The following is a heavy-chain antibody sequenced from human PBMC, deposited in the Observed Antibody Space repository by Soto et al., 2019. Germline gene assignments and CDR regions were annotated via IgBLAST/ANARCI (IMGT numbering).Heavy chain of an antibody. V-gene: IGHV3-33*01. CDR2: IWYDGSNE. D-gene: IGHD5-18*01. J-gene: IGHJ6*02. Sequence: QVQLVESGGGVVQPGRSLRLSCAASGFSFSTYGMHWVRQTPGRGLDWVAVIWYDGSNEYYADSVKGRFTISRDNSKSTLYLQMNSLRAEDTAVYYGGRDFGVHKDMAWLGMAVWGQGTTVTVSS. CDR1: GFSFSTYG. CDR3: GRDFGVHKDMAWLGMAV.